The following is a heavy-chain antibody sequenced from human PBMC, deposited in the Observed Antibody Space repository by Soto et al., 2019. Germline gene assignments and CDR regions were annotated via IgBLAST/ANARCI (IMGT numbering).Heavy chain of an antibody. J-gene: IGHJ4*02. D-gene: IGHD4-4*01. CDR2: LSSDGSTT. CDR1: GFTFNNYL. V-gene: IGHV3-74*01. CDR3: ARDPGHSNVIRDY. Sequence: GGSLRLSCATSGFTFNNYLIHWVRQAPGKGLEWVSRLSSDGSTTVYADSVKGRFTVSRDNAKNTVYLQMNSLGVDDTAVYYCARDPGHSNVIRDYWGQGSLVTDSS.